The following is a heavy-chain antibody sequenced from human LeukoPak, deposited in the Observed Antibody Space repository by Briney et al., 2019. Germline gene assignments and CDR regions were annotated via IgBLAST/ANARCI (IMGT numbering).Heavy chain of an antibody. D-gene: IGHD6-19*01. V-gene: IGHV4-59*01. J-gene: IGHJ4*02. CDR1: GGSISSYY. Sequence: PSETLSLTCTVSGGSISSYYWSWIRQPPGKGLEWIGYIYYSGSTNYNPSLKSRVTISVDTSKIQFSLRLSSVTAADTAVYFCARRLCSGKGGFDYWGQGTLVTVSS. CDR3: ARRLCSGKGGFDY. CDR2: IYYSGST.